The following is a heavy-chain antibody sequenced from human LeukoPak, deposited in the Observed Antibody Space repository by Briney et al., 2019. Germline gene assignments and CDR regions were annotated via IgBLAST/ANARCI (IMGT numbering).Heavy chain of an antibody. Sequence: SETLSLTCTVSGGSISTCYWSWIRQPPGKGLEYIGYIYYSGSTNYNPSLKRRVTMSLDTSKNQFSLKLSSVTAADTAVYYCAREEVPHGFDIWGQGTMVTVSS. J-gene: IGHJ3*02. CDR3: AREEVPHGFDI. CDR2: IYYSGST. CDR1: GGSISTCY. V-gene: IGHV4-59*01.